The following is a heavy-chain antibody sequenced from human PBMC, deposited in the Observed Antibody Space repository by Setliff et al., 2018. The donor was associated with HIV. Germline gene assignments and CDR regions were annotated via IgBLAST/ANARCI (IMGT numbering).Heavy chain of an antibody. J-gene: IGHJ4*02. CDR1: GDSISNSNHN. V-gene: IGHV4-39*01. D-gene: IGHD1-26*01. CDR3: ARRKEVGAAFDY. CDR2: ISDSGYT. Sequence: SETLSLTCTVSGDSISNSNHNWDWIRQAPGKGLEWIGIISDSGYTYSNPPLKSRVTMSVDTSRNQLSLKLSSVTAADTAVYYCARRKEVGAAFDYWGQGTLVTVSS.